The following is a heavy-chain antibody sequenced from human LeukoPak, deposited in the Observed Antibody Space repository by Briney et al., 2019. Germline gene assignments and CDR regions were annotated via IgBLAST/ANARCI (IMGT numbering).Heavy chain of an antibody. CDR1: GGSSSSTSFY. CDR3: GTQFILDYGSASSFEY. D-gene: IGHD3-10*01. J-gene: IGHJ4*02. Sequence: SETLSLTCTVSGGSSSSTSFYWGWIRQPPGKGLEWVASIYYSGTTYYNPSLKGRVTISVDTPNIQFSLKVSSVTAADTAVYYCGTQFILDYGSASSFEYWGQGILVTVSS. CDR2: IYYSGTT. V-gene: IGHV4-39*01.